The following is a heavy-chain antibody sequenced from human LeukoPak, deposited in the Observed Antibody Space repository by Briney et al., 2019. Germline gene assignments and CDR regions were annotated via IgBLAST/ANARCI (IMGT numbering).Heavy chain of an antibody. V-gene: IGHV3-30*03. CDR3: ATLLLGVGGDY. Sequence: GGSLRLSCVASGFTFSSYGMHWVRQAPGKGLEWVAMISYDGSDKYYTESVKGRFTISRDNSKNTLYLQMNSLRDEDTAMYSCATLLLGVGGDYWGQGTLVTVSS. CDR1: GFTFSSYG. J-gene: IGHJ4*02. CDR2: ISYDGSDK. D-gene: IGHD2-15*01.